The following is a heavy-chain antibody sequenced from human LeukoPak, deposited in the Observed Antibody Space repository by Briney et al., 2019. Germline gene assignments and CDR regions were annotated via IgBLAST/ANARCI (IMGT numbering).Heavy chain of an antibody. D-gene: IGHD1-26*01. V-gene: IGHV3-7*03. CDR2: IKQDGSEK. Sequence: AGGSLRLSCAASGFTFSSYWMSWVRQAPGKGLEWVANIKQDGSEKYYVDSVKGRFTISRDNAKNSLYLQMNSLRAEDTAVYYCAKERGSYYEGQGYFDLWGRGTLVTVSS. CDR1: GFTFSSYW. CDR3: AKERGSYYEGQGYFDL. J-gene: IGHJ2*01.